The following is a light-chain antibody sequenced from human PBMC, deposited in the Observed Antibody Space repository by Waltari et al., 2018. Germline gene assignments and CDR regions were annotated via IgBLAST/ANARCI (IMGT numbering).Light chain of an antibody. CDR2: AES. CDR3: QVWDSSSDHVV. CDR1: NIGSKS. Sequence: SYVLTQPPSVSVAPGQTARITCGGNNIGSKSVHWYQQKPGQAPVLVVYAESDRPSGIPGRFSGSNSGNTATLTISRVEAGDEADYYCQVWDSSSDHVVFGGGTKLTVL. J-gene: IGLJ2*01. V-gene: IGLV3-21*02.